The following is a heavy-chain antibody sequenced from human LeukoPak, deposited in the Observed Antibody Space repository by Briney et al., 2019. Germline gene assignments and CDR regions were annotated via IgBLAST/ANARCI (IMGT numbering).Heavy chain of an antibody. CDR3: ARVVRRIRVFDY. CDR1: GYTFTSYD. J-gene: IGHJ4*02. D-gene: IGHD2-21*01. V-gene: IGHV1-8*01. Sequence: SVKVSCKASGYTFTSYDINWVRQATGQGLEWMGWMNPNSGNTGYAQKFQGRVTMTRNTSISTAYMELSSLRSEDTAVYYCARVVRRIRVFDYWGQGTLVTVSS. CDR2: MNPNSGNT.